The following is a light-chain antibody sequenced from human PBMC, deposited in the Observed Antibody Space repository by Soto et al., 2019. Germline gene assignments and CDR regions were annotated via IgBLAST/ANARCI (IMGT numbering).Light chain of an antibody. CDR2: AAS. J-gene: IGKJ4*01. CDR3: QQLNSYPFLT. CDR1: QGISSD. Sequence: DIQLTQSPSFLYASVGDRVNITCLASQGISSDLAWYQQKPGKAPKLLIYAASTLQSGVPSRFSGSGSGTEFTLTISSLQPEDFASYYCQQLNSYPFLTFGGGTKVEIK. V-gene: IGKV1-9*01.